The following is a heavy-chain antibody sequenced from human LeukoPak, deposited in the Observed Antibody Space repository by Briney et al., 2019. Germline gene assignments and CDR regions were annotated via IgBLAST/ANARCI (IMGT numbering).Heavy chain of an antibody. CDR3: ASENIVDTSGALFDY. Sequence: GGSLRLSCAASGFTFSRHAMNWVRQAPGKGLEWVSSITSSGSYRYHSDSVKGRFTISRDNAKNSLYLQMNSLRVEDTDVYYCASENIVDTSGALFDYWGQGTLVTVSS. D-gene: IGHD5-12*01. CDR1: GFTFSRHA. CDR2: ITSSGSYR. J-gene: IGHJ4*02. V-gene: IGHV3-21*01.